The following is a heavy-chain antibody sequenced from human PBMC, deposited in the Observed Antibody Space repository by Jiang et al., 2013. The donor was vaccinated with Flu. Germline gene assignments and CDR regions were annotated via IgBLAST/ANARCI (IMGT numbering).Heavy chain of an antibody. Sequence: LLKPSETMSLTCAVYGGSFSVYWWSWIRQPPGKGLEWIAEIHHGGTTNYNPSLKSRVTISVDTSKNQFSLKLSSVTAADTAVYYCARGPYSSSWYGRPWGYYYGMDVWGQGTTVTVSS. CDR3: ARGPYSSSWYGRPWGYYYGMDV. V-gene: IGHV4-34*01. CDR1: GGSFSVYW. D-gene: IGHD6-13*01. J-gene: IGHJ6*02. CDR2: IHHGGTT.